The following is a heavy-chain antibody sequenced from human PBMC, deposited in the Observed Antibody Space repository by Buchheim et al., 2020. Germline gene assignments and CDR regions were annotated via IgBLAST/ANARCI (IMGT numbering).Heavy chain of an antibody. Sequence: QLQLQESGPGLVKPSETLSLTCTVSGGSISSSSYYWGWIRQPPGKGLEWIGSIYYSGSTYYNPSLKSRVTISVDTSKNQISLKLSSVTAADTAVYYCAREPGVDYDILTGYYKREDYFDYWGQGTL. CDR3: AREPGVDYDILTGYYKREDYFDY. V-gene: IGHV4-39*07. CDR1: GGSISSSSYY. D-gene: IGHD3-9*01. CDR2: IYYSGST. J-gene: IGHJ4*02.